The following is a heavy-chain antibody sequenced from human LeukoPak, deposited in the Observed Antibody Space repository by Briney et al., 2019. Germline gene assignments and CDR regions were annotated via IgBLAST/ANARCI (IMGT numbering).Heavy chain of an antibody. V-gene: IGHV3-21*01. J-gene: IGHJ5*02. D-gene: IGHD2-21*01. CDR3: ARGSSGVVVT. Sequence: PGGSLRLSCAASGFTFSSYSMNWVRQAPGKGLEWASSISSSSSYIYYADSVKGRFTISRDNAKNSLYLQMNSLRAEDTAVYYCARGSSGVVVTWGQGTLVTVSS. CDR2: ISSSSSYI. CDR1: GFTFSSYS.